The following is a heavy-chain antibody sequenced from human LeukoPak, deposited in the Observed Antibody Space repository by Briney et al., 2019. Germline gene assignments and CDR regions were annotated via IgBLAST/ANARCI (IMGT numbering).Heavy chain of an antibody. V-gene: IGHV1-2*02. J-gene: IGHJ6*03. CDR1: GYRFTGYY. CDR2: INPNSGGT. D-gene: IGHD1-1*01. CDR3: AREGTYYYYYMDV. Sequence: ASVKVSCKASGYRFTGYYMHWVRQAPGQGLEWMGWINPNSGGTNYAQKFQGRVTMTRDTSISTAYMELSRLRSDDTAVYYCAREGTYYYYYMDVWGKGTTVTVSS.